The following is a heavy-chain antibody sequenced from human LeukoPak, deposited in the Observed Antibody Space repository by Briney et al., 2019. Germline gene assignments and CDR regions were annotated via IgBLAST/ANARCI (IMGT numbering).Heavy chain of an antibody. D-gene: IGHD3-10*01. Sequence: SETLSLTCAVSGGSISSGGYSWSWIRQPPGKGLEWIGYIHHSGSTYYNPSLKSRVTISVDRSKNQFSLKLSSVTAADTAVYYCARADHYYGSGSYDYWGQGTLVTVSS. CDR3: ARADHYYGSGSYDY. CDR1: GGSISSGGYS. V-gene: IGHV4-30-2*01. CDR2: IHHSGST. J-gene: IGHJ4*02.